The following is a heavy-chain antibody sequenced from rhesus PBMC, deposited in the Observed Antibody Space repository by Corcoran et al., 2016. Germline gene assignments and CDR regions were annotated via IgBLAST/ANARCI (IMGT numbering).Heavy chain of an antibody. CDR3: ARLGREVRGVYFDY. V-gene: IGHV4-76*01. CDR1: GGSISGGYD. D-gene: IGHD1-44*02. CDR2: SYGRSGRT. Sequence: QVQLQESGPGLVRPSETLSLTCAVSGGSISGGYDWSWIRQPPGKGLEWIGYSYGRSGRTNYNPYLKNRVTISKDTSKNQFSLKLSSVTAADTAVYYCARLGREVRGVYFDYWGQGVLVTVSS. J-gene: IGHJ4*01.